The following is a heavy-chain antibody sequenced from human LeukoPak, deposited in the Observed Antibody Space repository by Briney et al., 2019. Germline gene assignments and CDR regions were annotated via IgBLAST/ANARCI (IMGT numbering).Heavy chain of an antibody. Sequence: GASVKVSCKASGYTFTDYYMHWVRQAPGQGLEWMGWINPNSGGTNYAQKFQGRVTMTRDTSISTAYMELSRLRSDDTAVYYCARASYYYDSSGYPGYYFDYWGPGTLVTVSS. CDR2: INPNSGGT. J-gene: IGHJ4*02. CDR3: ARASYYYDSSGYPGYYFDY. CDR1: GYTFTDYY. V-gene: IGHV1-2*02. D-gene: IGHD3-22*01.